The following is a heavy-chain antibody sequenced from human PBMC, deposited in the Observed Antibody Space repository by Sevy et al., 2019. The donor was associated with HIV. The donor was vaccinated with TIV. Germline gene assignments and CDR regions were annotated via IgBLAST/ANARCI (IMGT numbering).Heavy chain of an antibody. CDR3: AREGQKAHTYYYGSGSYSWFDP. V-gene: IGHV1-69*13. D-gene: IGHD3-10*01. CDR2: IIPIFGTA. Sequence: ASVKVSCKASGGTFSSYAISWVRQAPGQGLEWMGGIIPIFGTANYAQKFQGRVTITADESTSTAYMELSSLGSEDTAVYYCAREGQKAHTYYYGSGSYSWFDPWGQGTLVTVSS. CDR1: GGTFSSYA. J-gene: IGHJ5*02.